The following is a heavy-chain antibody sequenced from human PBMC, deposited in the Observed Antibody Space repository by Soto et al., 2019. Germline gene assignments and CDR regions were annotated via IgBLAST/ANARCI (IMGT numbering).Heavy chain of an antibody. CDR1: GFTFSNAW. J-gene: IGHJ4*02. V-gene: IGHV3-15*07. CDR3: TNTNLRWWPGIAADDY. D-gene: IGHD6-13*01. CDR2: IKSKTDGGTT. Sequence: EVQLVESGGGLVKPGGSLRLSCAASGFTFSNAWMNCVRQAPGKGLEWVGRIKSKTDGGTTDYAAPVKGRFTISRDDSKNTLYLQMNSLKTEDTAVYYCTNTNLRWWPGIAADDYWGQGTLVTVSS.